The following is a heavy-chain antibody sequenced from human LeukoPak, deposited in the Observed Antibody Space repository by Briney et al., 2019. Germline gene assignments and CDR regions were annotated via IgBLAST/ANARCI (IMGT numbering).Heavy chain of an antibody. V-gene: IGHV4-59*08. CDR1: GGSISNYY. Sequence: SETLSLTCTVSGGSISNYYWNWIRQPPAKGLEWVGHISYSGSYKYNPSLQSRVTISIDTSKNQFSLNLSSVTVAATTEYYCARRVIMSAAGVPDTWLDPWGQGILVTVSS. CDR3: ARRVIMSAAGVPDTWLDP. CDR2: ISYSGSY. D-gene: IGHD2-8*01. J-gene: IGHJ5*02.